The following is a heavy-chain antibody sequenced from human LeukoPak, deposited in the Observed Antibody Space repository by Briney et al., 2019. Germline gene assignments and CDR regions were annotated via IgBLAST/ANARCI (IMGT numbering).Heavy chain of an antibody. CDR1: GFTFDSYS. CDR3: SRDLVYSHGSGSFEALDF. D-gene: IGHD3-10*01. J-gene: IGHJ3*01. Sequence: PGGSLRLSCAASGFTFDSYSMNWVRQAPGKGLEWVSYISSSSSTIYYADSVKGRFTISRDNAKNSLYLQMNSLRAEDTAVYYCSRDLVYSHGSGSFEALDFWGQGTVVTVSS. CDR2: ISSSSSTI. V-gene: IGHV3-48*01.